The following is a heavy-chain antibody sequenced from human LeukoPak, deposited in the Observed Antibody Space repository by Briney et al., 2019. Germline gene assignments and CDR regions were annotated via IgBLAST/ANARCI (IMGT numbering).Heavy chain of an antibody. CDR1: GYTFTSYG. CDR3: ARDYFELLWFGDYNWFDP. D-gene: IGHD3-10*01. J-gene: IGHJ5*02. Sequence: ASVKVSCKASGYTFTSYGISWVRQAPGQGLEWMGWISAYNGNTNYAQKLQGRVTMTTDTSTSTAYMELRSLRSGDTAVYYCARDYFELLWFGDYNWFDPWGQGTLVTVSS. V-gene: IGHV1-18*01. CDR2: ISAYNGNT.